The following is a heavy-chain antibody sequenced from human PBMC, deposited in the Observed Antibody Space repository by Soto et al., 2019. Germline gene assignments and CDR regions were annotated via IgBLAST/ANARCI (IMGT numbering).Heavy chain of an antibody. D-gene: IGHD6-25*01. CDR3: ARDAASFDY. CDR2: IYYSGST. Sequence: QVQLQESGPGLVKPSETLSLTCTVSGGSNSSYYWSWIRQPPGKGLEWIGYIYYSGSTNYNPSLKSRVTISVDTSKNQFSLKLSSVTAADTAVYYCARDAASFDYWGQGTLVTVSS. V-gene: IGHV4-59*01. CDR1: GGSNSSYY. J-gene: IGHJ4*02.